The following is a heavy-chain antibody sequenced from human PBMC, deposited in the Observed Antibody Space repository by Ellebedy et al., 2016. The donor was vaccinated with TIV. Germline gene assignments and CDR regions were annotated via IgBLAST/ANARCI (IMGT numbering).Heavy chain of an antibody. J-gene: IGHJ1*01. V-gene: IGHV4-4*02. Sequence: GSLRLSXVVSGGSISSDHWWSWVRQSPGKGLEWIGEIYHRGSTNYNPSLASRVTISVDTSKKQFSLKLSSVTAADTAVYYCARGPGYSRGWYRKHFQHWGPGTLVTVSS. CDR3: ARGPGYSRGWYRKHFQH. D-gene: IGHD6-19*01. CDR1: GGSISSDHW. CDR2: IYHRGST.